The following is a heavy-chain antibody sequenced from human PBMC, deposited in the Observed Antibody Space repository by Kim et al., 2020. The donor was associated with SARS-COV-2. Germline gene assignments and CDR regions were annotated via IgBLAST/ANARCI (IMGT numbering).Heavy chain of an antibody. V-gene: IGHV3-15*01. Sequence: SDGETTDYAGPVKGRFTISRDDAKNTLYLQMNRLKTEDTAVYYCTTATWYWGQGTLVTVSS. D-gene: IGHD2-15*01. CDR2: SDGETT. J-gene: IGHJ4*02. CDR3: TTATWY.